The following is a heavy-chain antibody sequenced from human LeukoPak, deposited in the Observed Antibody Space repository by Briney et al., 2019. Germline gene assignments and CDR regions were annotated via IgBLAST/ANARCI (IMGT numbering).Heavy chain of an antibody. Sequence: GGSLRLSCAASGFTFSSYSMNWVRQAPGKGLEWVSSISSSSSYIYYADSVKGRFTISRDNAKNSLYLQMNSLRAEDTALYYCARAYGSGSYYDAFDIWGQGTMVTVSS. J-gene: IGHJ3*02. CDR2: ISSSSSYI. V-gene: IGHV3-21*04. D-gene: IGHD3-10*01. CDR1: GFTFSSYS. CDR3: ARAYGSGSYYDAFDI.